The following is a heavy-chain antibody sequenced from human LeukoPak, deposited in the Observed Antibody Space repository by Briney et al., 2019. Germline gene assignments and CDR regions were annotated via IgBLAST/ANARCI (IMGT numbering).Heavy chain of an antibody. V-gene: IGHV4-38-2*01. CDR2: IYHSGST. CDR1: GYSISSGYY. CDR3: ARHVDSFEAVAGYYFDY. D-gene: IGHD6-19*01. Sequence: ASETLSLTCAVSGYSISSGYYWGWIRQPPGKGLEWIGSIYHSGSTYYNPSLKSRVTMSVDTSKNQFSLKLSSVTAADTAVYYCARHVDSFEAVAGYYFDYWGQGTLVTVSS. J-gene: IGHJ4*02.